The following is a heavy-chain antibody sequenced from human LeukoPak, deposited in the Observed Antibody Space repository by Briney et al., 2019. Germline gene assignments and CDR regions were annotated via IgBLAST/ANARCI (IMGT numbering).Heavy chain of an antibody. CDR2: TIPIFGTA. D-gene: IGHD6-13*01. V-gene: IGHV1-69*06. Sequence: SVKVSCKASGGTFSSYAISWVRQAPGQGLEWMGGTIPIFGTANYAQKFQGRVTITADKSTSTAYMELSSLRSEDTAVYYCARAPYSSSWYGGGSYYYYMDVWGKGTTVTVSS. CDR1: GGTFSSYA. CDR3: ARAPYSSSWYGGGSYYYYMDV. J-gene: IGHJ6*03.